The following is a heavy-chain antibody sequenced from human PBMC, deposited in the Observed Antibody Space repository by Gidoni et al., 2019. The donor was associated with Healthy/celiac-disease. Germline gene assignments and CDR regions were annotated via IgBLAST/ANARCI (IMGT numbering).Heavy chain of an antibody. CDR2: IYYSGST. V-gene: IGHV4-39*01. CDR1: GGSTSSSSYY. J-gene: IGHJ5*02. CDR3: ARHHLPNNWFDP. Sequence: QLQLQESGPGLVKPSETRPLTCTVSGGSTSSSSYYWGWIRQPPGKGLEWIGSIYYSGSTYYNPSLKSRVTISVDTSKNQFSLKLSSMTAADTAVYYCARHHLPNNWFDPWGQGTLVTVSS.